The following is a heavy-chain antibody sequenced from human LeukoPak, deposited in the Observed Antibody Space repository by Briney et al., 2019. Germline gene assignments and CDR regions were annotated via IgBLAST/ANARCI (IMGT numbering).Heavy chain of an antibody. Sequence: GGSLRLSCAASRFIFDNYGMNWVRQAPGKGLEWLSIISGSGSSTFYADSVKGRFTISRDNSKNTLYLQLNSLRAEDTAVYFCAKFRKPMALLDAFDMWGQGTMVTVSS. CDR3: AKFRKPMALLDAFDM. D-gene: IGHD1-14*01. CDR1: RFIFDNYG. CDR2: ISGSGSST. V-gene: IGHV3-23*01. J-gene: IGHJ3*02.